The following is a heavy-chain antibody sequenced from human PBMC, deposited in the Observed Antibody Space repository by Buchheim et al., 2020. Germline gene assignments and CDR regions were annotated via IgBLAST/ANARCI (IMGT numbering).Heavy chain of an antibody. J-gene: IGHJ6*02. V-gene: IGHV3-30*04. CDR2: IPYDGSNK. CDR1: GFTFSSYA. Sequence: QVQLMESGGGVVQPGRSLRLSCAASGFTFSSYAMHWVRQAPGKGLEWVAVIPYDGSNKYYADSVKGRFTISRDNSKNTLYLQMNSLRAEDTAVYYCARNGYCTNGVCWAYGMDVWGQGTT. D-gene: IGHD2-8*01. CDR3: ARNGYCTNGVCWAYGMDV.